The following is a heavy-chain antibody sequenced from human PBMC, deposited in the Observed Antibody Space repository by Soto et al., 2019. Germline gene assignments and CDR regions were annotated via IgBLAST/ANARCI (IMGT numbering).Heavy chain of an antibody. Sequence: QVQLVESGGGVVQPGRSLRLSCAASGFTFSSYGMHWVRQAPGKGLEWVAVIWYDGSNKYYADSVKGRFTISRDNSKNTLYLQINSLRAEDTAVYYCARARFLEWLLEGDYWGQGTLVTVSS. D-gene: IGHD3-3*01. V-gene: IGHV3-33*01. J-gene: IGHJ4*02. CDR3: ARARFLEWLLEGDY. CDR2: IWYDGSNK. CDR1: GFTFSSYG.